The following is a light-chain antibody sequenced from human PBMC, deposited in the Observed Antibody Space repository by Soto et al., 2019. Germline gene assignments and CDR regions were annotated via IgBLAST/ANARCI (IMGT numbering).Light chain of an antibody. J-gene: IGKJ3*01. CDR2: DAS. CDR1: QSVSSY. V-gene: IGKV3-11*01. CDR3: QQRSNWPPFT. Sequence: IVLTQSPATLSLSPGERATLSCRASQSVSSYLAWYQQKPGQAPRLLIYDASNRATGIPARFSGSGSGTDFTLTISSLEPEDCAVYYCQQRSNWPPFTFGRVTKVDIK.